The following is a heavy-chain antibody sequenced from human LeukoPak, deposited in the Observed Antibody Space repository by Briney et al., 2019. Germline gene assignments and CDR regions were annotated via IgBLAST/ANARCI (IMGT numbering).Heavy chain of an antibody. V-gene: IGHV3-33*01. J-gene: IGHJ4*02. Sequence: GGSLRLSCAASGFTFSSYGMHWVRQAPGKGLEWVAVIWYDGSNKYYADSVKGRFTISRDNSKNTLYLQTNSLRAEDTAVYYCARDPGGRDPYYFDYWGQGTLVTVSS. D-gene: IGHD4-23*01. CDR2: IWYDGSNK. CDR1: GFTFSSYG. CDR3: ARDPGGRDPYYFDY.